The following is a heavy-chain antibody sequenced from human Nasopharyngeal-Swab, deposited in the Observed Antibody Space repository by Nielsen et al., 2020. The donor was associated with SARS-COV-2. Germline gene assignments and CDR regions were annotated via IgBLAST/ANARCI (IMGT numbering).Heavy chain of an antibody. Sequence: GGSLRLSCAASGLSFSSYAMSWVRQAPGKGLEWVSSISSSSSYIYYADSVKGRFTISRDNAKNSLYLQMNSLRAEDTAVYYCARDHLMTVTIPYYYYGMDVWGQGTTVTVSS. CDR1: GLSFSSYA. D-gene: IGHD4-11*01. CDR2: ISSSSSYI. V-gene: IGHV3-21*01. CDR3: ARDHLMTVTIPYYYYGMDV. J-gene: IGHJ6*02.